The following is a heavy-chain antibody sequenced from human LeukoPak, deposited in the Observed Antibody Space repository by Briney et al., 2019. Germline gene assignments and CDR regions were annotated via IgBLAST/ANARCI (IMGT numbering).Heavy chain of an antibody. J-gene: IGHJ4*02. CDR2: IIPILGIA. Sequence: ASVKVSCKASGGTFSSYALSWVRQAPGQGLEWMGRIIPILGIANYAQKFQGRVTITADKSTSTAYMELSSLRSEDTAVYYCARDRIAARPYDYWGQGTLVTVSS. CDR3: ARDRIAARPYDY. CDR1: GGTFSSYA. D-gene: IGHD6-6*01. V-gene: IGHV1-69*04.